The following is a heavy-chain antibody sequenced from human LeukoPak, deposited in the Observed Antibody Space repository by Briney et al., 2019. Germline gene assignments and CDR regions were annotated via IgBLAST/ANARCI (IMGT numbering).Heavy chain of an antibody. CDR2: IYYSGST. CDR3: ARFRFGELSAFDY. D-gene: IGHD3-10*01. V-gene: IGHV4-61*01. J-gene: IGHJ4*02. Sequence: PSETLFLTCTVSGGSVSRGSYHWSWIRQPPGKGLEWIGYIYYSGSTNYNPSLKSRVTISVDTSKNQFSLKLSSVTAADTAVYYCARFRFGELSAFDYWGQGTLVTVSS. CDR1: GGSVSRGSYH.